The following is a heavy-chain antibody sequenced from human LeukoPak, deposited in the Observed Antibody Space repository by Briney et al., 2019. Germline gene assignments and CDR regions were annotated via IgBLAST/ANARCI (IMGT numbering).Heavy chain of an antibody. D-gene: IGHD3-22*01. CDR2: ISSSSSYI. J-gene: IGHJ4*02. CDR3: ARGFYDSSGYYDY. Sequence: GGTLRLSCAASGFTFSSYSMNWVRQAPGKGLEWVSSISSSSSYIYYADSVKGRFTISRDNAKNSLYLQMNSLRAEDTAVYYCARGFYDSSGYYDYWGQGTLVTVSS. V-gene: IGHV3-21*01. CDR1: GFTFSSYS.